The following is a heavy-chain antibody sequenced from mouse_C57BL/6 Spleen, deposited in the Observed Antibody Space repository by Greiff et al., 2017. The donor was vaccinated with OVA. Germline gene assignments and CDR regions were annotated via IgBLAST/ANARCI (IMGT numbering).Heavy chain of an antibody. CDR2: IRSKSNNYAT. CDR1: GFSFNTYA. D-gene: IGHD2-4*01. Sequence: EVQLVESGGGLVQPKGSLKLSCAASGFSFNTYAMNWVRQAPGQGLEWVARIRSKSNNYATYYDDSVKDRFTISRDDSESKIYLKMNNLKTEDTAMYDCVRNYDCFYWYFDVWGTGTTVTVSS. J-gene: IGHJ1*03. CDR3: VRNYDCFYWYFDV. V-gene: IGHV10-1*01.